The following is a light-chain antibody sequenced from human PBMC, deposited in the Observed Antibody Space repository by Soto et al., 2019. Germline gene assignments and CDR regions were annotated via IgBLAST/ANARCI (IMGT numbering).Light chain of an antibody. J-gene: IGKJ1*01. CDR1: QSVSSN. CDR2: GAS. CDR3: QQYNNWPQT. Sequence: EIVMTQSPATLSVSQGERATLSCRASQSVSSNLAWYQQKPGQAPRLLIYGASTRATGIPARFSGSGSGTEFTLTISSLQSEDFAEYHCQQYNNWPQTFGQGTKVDIK. V-gene: IGKV3-15*01.